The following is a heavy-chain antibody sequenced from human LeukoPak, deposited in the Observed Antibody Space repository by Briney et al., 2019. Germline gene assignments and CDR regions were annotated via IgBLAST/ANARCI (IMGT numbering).Heavy chain of an antibody. V-gene: IGHV6-1*01. CDR1: GDSVSSNTAA. J-gene: IGHJ5*02. D-gene: IGHD5-24*01. CDR2: TYYRSKWYN. Sequence: SQTLSLTCGISGDSVSSNTAAWNWLRQSQSRGLEWLGRTYYRSKWYNDYAISVKSRITINPDTSKNQFSLQLNSMTPEDTAVYYCARDQMGFDPWGQGILVTVSS. CDR3: ARDQMGFDP.